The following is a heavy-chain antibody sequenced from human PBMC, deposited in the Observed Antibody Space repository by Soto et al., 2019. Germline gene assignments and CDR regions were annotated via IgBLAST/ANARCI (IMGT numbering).Heavy chain of an antibody. V-gene: IGHV4-39*01. Sequence: SETLSLTCSVSGDSISNSNHYCVWIRQPPGKGLEWVGSIYYGGTTYYNPSLTGRVTVSMDASKNQFSLKLSSVTAADTAVYFCARRSHVTVPPSWGQGALVTGSS. J-gene: IGHJ5*02. CDR3: ARRSHVTVPPS. CDR1: GDSISNSNHY. D-gene: IGHD2-2*01. CDR2: IYYGGTT.